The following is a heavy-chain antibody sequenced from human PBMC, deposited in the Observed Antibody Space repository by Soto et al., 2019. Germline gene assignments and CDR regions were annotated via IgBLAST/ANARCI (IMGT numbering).Heavy chain of an antibody. V-gene: IGHV4-34*01. D-gene: IGHD2-15*01. J-gene: IGHJ5*02. Sequence: QVQLQQWGAGLLKPSETLSLTCAVYGGSFSGYYWSWIRQPPGKGLEWIGEINHSGSTNYNPSLKSRVTISVDTSKNQFSLKLSSVTAADTAVYYCARGGGYCSGGSCGTNWFDPWGKGTLVTVSS. CDR1: GGSFSGYY. CDR3: ARGGGYCSGGSCGTNWFDP. CDR2: INHSGST.